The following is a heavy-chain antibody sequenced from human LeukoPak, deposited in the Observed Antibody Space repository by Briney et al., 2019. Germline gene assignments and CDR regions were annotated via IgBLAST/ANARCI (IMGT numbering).Heavy chain of an antibody. CDR2: IYPGDSDT. CDR1: GYTFTSYW. J-gene: IGHJ5*02. Sequence: KVSCKASGYTFTSYWIGWVRQMPGKGLEWMGIIYPGDSDTRYSPSFQGQVTISADKSISTAYLQWSSLKASDTAMYYCARRGYSGYDFVWFDPWGQGTLVTVSS. D-gene: IGHD5-12*01. V-gene: IGHV5-51*01. CDR3: ARRGYSGYDFVWFDP.